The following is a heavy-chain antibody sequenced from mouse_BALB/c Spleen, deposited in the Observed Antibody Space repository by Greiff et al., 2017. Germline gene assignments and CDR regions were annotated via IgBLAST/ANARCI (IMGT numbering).Heavy chain of an antibody. V-gene: IGHV1S56*01. Sequence: VMLVESGPELVKPGASVRISCKASGYTFTSYYIHWVKQRPGQGLEWIGWIYPGNVNTKYNEKFKGKATLTADKSSSTAYMQLSSLTSEDSAVYFCARYDYMDYWGQGTSVTVSS. CDR1: GYTFTSYY. J-gene: IGHJ4*01. CDR3: ARYDYMDY. CDR2: IYPGNVNT. D-gene: IGHD2-4*01.